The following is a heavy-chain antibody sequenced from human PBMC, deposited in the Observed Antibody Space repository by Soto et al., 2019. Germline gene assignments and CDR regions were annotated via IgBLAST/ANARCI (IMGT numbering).Heavy chain of an antibody. CDR2: ISYDGSNK. V-gene: IGHV3-30*18. D-gene: IGHD3-10*01. CDR1: GFTFSSYG. J-gene: IGHJ4*02. CDR3: AKDFYGSGSYYILPGY. Sequence: GGSLRLSCAASGFTFSSYGMHWVRQAPGKGLEWVAVISYDGSNKYYADSVKGRFTISRDNSKNTLYLQMNSLRAEDTAVYYCAKDFYGSGSYYILPGYWGQGTLVTVSS.